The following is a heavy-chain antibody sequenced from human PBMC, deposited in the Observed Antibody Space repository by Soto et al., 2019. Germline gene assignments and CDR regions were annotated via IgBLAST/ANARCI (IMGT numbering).Heavy chain of an antibody. CDR2: INSDESSR. J-gene: IGHJ2*01. V-gene: IGHV3-74*01. Sequence: EVQLVESGGDLVQPGGSLSLSCVASGFTFSNYWMHWVRQAPGKGLEWVSRINSDESSRAYAASVKGRFISSRDNDKNSLSLEMNSLRAEDTAVYYCARGIDFYFDLWGRGTLVTVSS. CDR1: GFTFSNYW. CDR3: ARGIDFYFDL.